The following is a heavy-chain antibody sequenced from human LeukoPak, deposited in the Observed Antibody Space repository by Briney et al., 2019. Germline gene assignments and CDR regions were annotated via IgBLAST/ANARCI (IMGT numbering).Heavy chain of an antibody. J-gene: IGHJ6*03. Sequence: PGASVKVSCKASGGTFSSYAISWVRQAPGQGLEWMGGIIPIFGTANYAQKFQGRVTITADKSTSTAYMELSSLRSEDTAVYYCARAEYSYGYYYMDVWGKGTTVTVSS. CDR3: ARAEYSYGYYYMDV. D-gene: IGHD5-18*01. CDR2: IIPIFGTA. CDR1: GGTFSSYA. V-gene: IGHV1-69*06.